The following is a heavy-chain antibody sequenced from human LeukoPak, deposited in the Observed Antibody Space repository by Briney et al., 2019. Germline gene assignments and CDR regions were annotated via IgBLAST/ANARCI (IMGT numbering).Heavy chain of an antibody. V-gene: IGHV3-11*04. Sequence: GGSLRLSCGAPGFTFSDYYMNWIRQAPGKGLEWISYMSSSGSTISYADSVTGRFTVSRDNAKNSLYLQMNSLRAEDTAVYYCARSILPAANAIDYWGQGTLLTVPS. CDR1: GFTFSDYY. CDR3: ARSILPAANAIDY. CDR2: MSSSGSTI. D-gene: IGHD2-2*01. J-gene: IGHJ4*02.